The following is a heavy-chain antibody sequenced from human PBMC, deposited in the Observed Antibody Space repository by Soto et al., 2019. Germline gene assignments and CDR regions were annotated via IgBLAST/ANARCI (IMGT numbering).Heavy chain of an antibody. CDR2: IKQDGSEK. D-gene: IGHD4-17*01. J-gene: IGHJ6*02. Sequence: LVESGGNLVLPGGSLTLSCAASGFTFSAYWMTWVRQAPGKGLEWVANIKQDGSEKYYVDSVKGRFTISRDNGKNSLYLQMNSLRAEDTAVYYCARVYYGDSLDVWGQGTTVTVSS. V-gene: IGHV3-7*01. CDR1: GFTFSAYW. CDR3: ARVYYGDSLDV.